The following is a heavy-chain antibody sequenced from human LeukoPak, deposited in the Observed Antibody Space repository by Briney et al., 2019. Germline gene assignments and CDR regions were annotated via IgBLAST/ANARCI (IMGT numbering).Heavy chain of an antibody. V-gene: IGHV3-23*01. CDR2: ITSSGGNT. J-gene: IGHJ4*02. Sequence: GGSLRLSCAASGFTFSAYAMNWVRQAPGKGLEWVSAITSSGGNTYYADSVKGRFTISRDNSKNTLYLQMNSLRAEDTAVYYCAKSTRYSSSWYYFDYWGQGTLVTVSS. CDR3: AKSTRYSSSWYYFDY. D-gene: IGHD6-13*01. CDR1: GFTFSAYA.